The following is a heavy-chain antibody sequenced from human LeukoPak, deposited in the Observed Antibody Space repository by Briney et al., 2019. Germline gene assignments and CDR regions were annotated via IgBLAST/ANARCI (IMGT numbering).Heavy chain of an antibody. V-gene: IGHV4-34*01. CDR2: INHSGST. J-gene: IGHJ4*02. CDR1: GGSFSGYY. Sequence: PSETLSLTCAVYGGSFSGYYWSWIRQPPGKGLEWVGEINHSGSTIYNPSLKSRVTISVDTSKNQFSLKLSSVTAADTAVYYCARRRGTVYYYDSSGYYPYYFDYWGQGTLVTVSS. CDR3: ARRRGTVYYYDSSGYYPYYFDY. D-gene: IGHD3-22*01.